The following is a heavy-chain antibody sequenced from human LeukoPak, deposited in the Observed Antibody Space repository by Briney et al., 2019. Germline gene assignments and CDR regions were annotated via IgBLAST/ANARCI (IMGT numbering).Heavy chain of an antibody. CDR2: INHSGST. CDR3: ARGQSPFVSSSSSFDY. V-gene: IGHV4-34*01. Sequence: SETLSLTCAVYGGSFSGYYWSWIRQPPGKGLDWIGEINHSGSTNYNPSLKSRVTISVDTSKNQFSLKLSSVTAADTAVYYCARGQSPFVSSSSSFDYWGQGTLVTVSS. CDR1: GGSFSGYY. D-gene: IGHD6-6*01. J-gene: IGHJ4*02.